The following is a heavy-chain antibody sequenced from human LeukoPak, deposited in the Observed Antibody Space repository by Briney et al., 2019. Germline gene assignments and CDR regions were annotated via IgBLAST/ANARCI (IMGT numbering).Heavy chain of an antibody. V-gene: IGHV1-69*13. CDR1: GGTFSSYA. Sequence: SVKVSCKASGGTFSSYAISWVRQAPGQGLEWMGGIIPIFGTANYAQKFQGSVTITADESTSTAYMELSSLRSEDTAVYYCARETAAAGTSGYYYGMDVWGQGTTVTVSS. CDR2: IIPIFGTA. CDR3: ARETAAAGTSGYYYGMDV. J-gene: IGHJ6*02. D-gene: IGHD6-13*01.